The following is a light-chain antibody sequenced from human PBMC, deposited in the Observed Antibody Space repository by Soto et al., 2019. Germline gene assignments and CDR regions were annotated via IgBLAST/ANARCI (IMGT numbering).Light chain of an antibody. CDR3: CSYTSTYTLV. Sequence: QSALTQPASVSGSPGQSITISCTGTSSDIGTYNSVSWYQHHPGEAPKLLIFEVIDRPSGVSDRFSGSKSGNTASLTISGLQPEDEADYYCCSYTSTYTLVFGGGTKLTVL. V-gene: IGLV2-14*01. J-gene: IGLJ3*02. CDR1: SSDIGTYNS. CDR2: EVI.